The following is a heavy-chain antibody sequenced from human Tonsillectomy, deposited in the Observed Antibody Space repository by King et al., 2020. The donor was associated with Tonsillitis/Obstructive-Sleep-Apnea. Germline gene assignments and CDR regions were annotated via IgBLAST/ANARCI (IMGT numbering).Heavy chain of an antibody. Sequence: VQLVESGGGVVQPGRSLRLSCAASGFTFSSYGLHWVRQAPGKGLEWVSVISYDGSDTYYTDSVKGRFTISRDNSKNMLYLQMNSLRPEDTAVYYCAKDQSWGRATFYYYMDVWGKGTAVTVSS. CDR2: ISYDGSDT. V-gene: IGHV3-30*18. CDR1: GFTFSSYG. J-gene: IGHJ6*03. D-gene: IGHD3-16*01. CDR3: AKDQSWGRATFYYYMDV.